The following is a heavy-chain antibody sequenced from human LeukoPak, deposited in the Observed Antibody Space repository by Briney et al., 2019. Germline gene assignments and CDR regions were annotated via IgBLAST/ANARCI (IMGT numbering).Heavy chain of an antibody. CDR2: ISGSGGST. CDR1: GFTFSSYA. D-gene: IGHD3-10*01. V-gene: IGHV3-23*01. CDR3: AKEASGSYYKYYFDY. Sequence: GGSLRLSCAASGFTFSSYAMNWVRQAPGKGLEWVSGISGSGGSTYYADSVKGRFTISRDDSKNTLYLQMNSLRAEDTAVYFCAKEASGSYYKYYFDYWGQGTLVTVSS. J-gene: IGHJ4*02.